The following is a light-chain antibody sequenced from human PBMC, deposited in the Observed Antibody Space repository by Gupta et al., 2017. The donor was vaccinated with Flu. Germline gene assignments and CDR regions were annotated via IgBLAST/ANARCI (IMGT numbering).Light chain of an antibody. V-gene: IGKV1-5*03. CDR2: KES. CDR1: QSISSW. J-gene: IGKJ2*01. CDR3: QQYNSYSYT. Sequence: GDRVTITCRASQSISSWLAWYQQKPGKAPKLLIYKESSLESGVPSRFSGSGSGTEFTLTISSLQPDDFATYYCQQYNSYSYTFGQGTKLEIK.